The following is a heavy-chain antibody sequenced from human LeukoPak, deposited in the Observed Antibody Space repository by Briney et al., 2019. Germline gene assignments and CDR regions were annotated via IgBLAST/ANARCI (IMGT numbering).Heavy chain of an antibody. V-gene: IGHV3-33*01. CDR3: ARDARPHCSSTTCRGYYFDS. CDR1: GFTFSSYG. J-gene: IGHJ4*02. CDR2: IWYDGSNK. D-gene: IGHD2-2*01. Sequence: GGSLRLSCAASGFTFSSYGMHWVRQAPGKGLEWVAVIWYDGSNKYYADSVKGRFTISRDNSKNTLYLQMNSLRAEDTAVYYCARDARPHCSSTTCRGYYFDSWGQGTLVTVSS.